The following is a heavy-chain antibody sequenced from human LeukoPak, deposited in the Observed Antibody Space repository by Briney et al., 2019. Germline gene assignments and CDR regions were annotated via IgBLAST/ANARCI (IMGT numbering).Heavy chain of an antibody. CDR2: IDPKNGDT. Sequence: ASVKASCKTSGYPFSDYYIHWIRQASGQGLESMGWIDPKNGDTKYAQRSQGRLTISMDTSIDTVYIELSSLRYDDTAVYYCARLSALWGQGTLVTVSS. CDR3: ARLSAL. CDR1: GYPFSDYY. V-gene: IGHV1-2*02. J-gene: IGHJ4*02.